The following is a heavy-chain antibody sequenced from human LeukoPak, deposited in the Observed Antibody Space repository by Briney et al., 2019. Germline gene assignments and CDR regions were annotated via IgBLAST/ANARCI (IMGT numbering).Heavy chain of an antibody. J-gene: IGHJ3*02. Sequence: ASVKVSCKASGGTFSSYAISWVRQAPGQGLEWMGGIIPIFGTANYAQKFQGRVTITTDESTSTAYMELRSLRSDDTAVYYCAREGYQLLHAFDIWGQGTMVTVSS. CDR3: AREGYQLLHAFDI. V-gene: IGHV1-69*05. CDR2: IIPIFGTA. D-gene: IGHD1-26*01. CDR1: GGTFSSYA.